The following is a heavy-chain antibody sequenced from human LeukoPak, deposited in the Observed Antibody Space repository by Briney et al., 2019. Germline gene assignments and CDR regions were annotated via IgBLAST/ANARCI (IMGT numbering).Heavy chain of an antibody. CDR3: AGDLELVTMIVVGHYYYMDV. CDR1: GYTFTSYG. V-gene: IGHV1-18*01. CDR2: ISAYNGNT. J-gene: IGHJ6*03. Sequence: ASVKVSCKASGYTFTSYGISWVRQAPGQGLEWMGWISAYNGNTNYAQKLQGRVTMTTDTSTSTAYMELRSLRSDDTAVYYCAGDLELVTMIVVGHYYYMDVWGKGTTVTVSS. D-gene: IGHD3-22*01.